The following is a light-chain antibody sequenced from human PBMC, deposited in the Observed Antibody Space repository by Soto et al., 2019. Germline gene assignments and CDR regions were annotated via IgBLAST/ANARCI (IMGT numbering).Light chain of an antibody. CDR2: DAS. J-gene: IGKJ2*01. Sequence: DIQMTQSPSSLSASVGDRVTITCQASQDISNCLNWYQQKPGKAPKLMIYDASKLQTGGPSRFSGGGSGTHFSLTISTLQPEDFATYFCQQCDYLPPTFGRGTKVEIK. V-gene: IGKV1-33*01. CDR1: QDISNC. CDR3: QQCDYLPPT.